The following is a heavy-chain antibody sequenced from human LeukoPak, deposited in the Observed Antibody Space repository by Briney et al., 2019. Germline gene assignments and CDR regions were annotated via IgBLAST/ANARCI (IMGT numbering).Heavy chain of an antibody. D-gene: IGHD6-25*01. J-gene: IGHJ6*02. V-gene: IGHV3-48*04. Sequence: GGSLRLTCAASGFTFNTYAIYWVRQAPGKGLEWVSYISSRGTTIYYADFVKGRFTISRDNAKNSLNLQMNSLRADDTAVYYCARGRPYYYYAMDVWGQGTTVTVSS. CDR2: ISSRGTTI. CDR3: ARGRPYYYYAMDV. CDR1: GFTFNTYA.